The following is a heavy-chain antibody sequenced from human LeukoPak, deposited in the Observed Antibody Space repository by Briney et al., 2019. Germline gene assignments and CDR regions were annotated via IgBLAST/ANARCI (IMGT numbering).Heavy chain of an antibody. CDR2: IYYSGSGST. CDR1: GGSISSFSYY. D-gene: IGHD2-21*01. Sequence: ETLSLTCTVSGGSISSFSYYWVWIRQPPGKGLEWIGSIYYSGSGSTYYNPSLKSRVTIFVDTSKNQFSLRLSSVTAADTAVYYCASSRLLGVDPWGQGTPVTVSS. V-gene: IGHV4-39*01. CDR3: ASSRLLGVDP. J-gene: IGHJ5*02.